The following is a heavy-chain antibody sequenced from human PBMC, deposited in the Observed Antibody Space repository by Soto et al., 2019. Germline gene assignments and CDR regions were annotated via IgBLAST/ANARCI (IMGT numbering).Heavy chain of an antibody. CDR3: ARAPPDTAMFIPSPQDFDY. CDR2: INPNSGGT. V-gene: IGHV1-2*04. Sequence: ASVKVSCKASGYTFPGYYMHWVRQAPGQGLEWMGWINPNSGGTNYAQKFQGWVTMTRDTSISTAYMELSRLRSDDTAVYYCARAPPDTAMFIPSPQDFDYWGQGTLVTVSS. CDR1: GYTFPGYY. D-gene: IGHD5-18*01. J-gene: IGHJ4*02.